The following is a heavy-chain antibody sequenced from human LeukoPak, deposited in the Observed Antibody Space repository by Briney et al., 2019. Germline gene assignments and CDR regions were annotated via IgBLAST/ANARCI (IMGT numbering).Heavy chain of an antibody. CDR3: ARDAWGSGSYYDL. D-gene: IGHD3-10*01. Sequence: GGSLRLSCAASGFTFSNHAMHWVRQAPGKGLEYISAITIDGATTFYADSVRGRFTISRDSSKSTLYLQMGSLRTEDTAVYYCARDAWGSGSYYDLWGRGTLVTVSS. CDR2: ITIDGATT. J-gene: IGHJ2*01. V-gene: IGHV3-64*02. CDR1: GFTFSNHA.